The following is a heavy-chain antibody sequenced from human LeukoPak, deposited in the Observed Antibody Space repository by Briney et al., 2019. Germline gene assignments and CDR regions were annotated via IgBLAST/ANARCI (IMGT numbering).Heavy chain of an antibody. D-gene: IGHD3-16*02. Sequence: GGSLRLSCVASGFTFSKYAMSWVRQAPGKGLEWVSGIYGGGSGSTFYAESVKGRFTISRDNSKNTLYLQMNSLRDEDTAIYYCAKDFSQDVIWDIDYWGRGTLINVYS. J-gene: IGHJ4*02. CDR3: AKDFSQDVIWDIDY. CDR2: IYGGGSGST. V-gene: IGHV3-23*01. CDR1: GFTFSKYA.